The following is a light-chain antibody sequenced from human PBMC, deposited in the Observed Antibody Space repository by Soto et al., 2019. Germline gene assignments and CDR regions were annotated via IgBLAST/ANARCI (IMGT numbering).Light chain of an antibody. V-gene: IGLV2-18*02. J-gene: IGLJ2*01. Sequence: QSALTQPPSVSGSPGQSVTISCTGTSRDVGSYNRVSWYQQPPGTAPKLMIYEVNNRPSGVPDRFSGSKSGNTASLTISGLQAEDEADYYCSSYTSSTTLVFGGGTKVTVL. CDR1: SRDVGSYNR. CDR2: EVN. CDR3: SSYTSSTTLV.